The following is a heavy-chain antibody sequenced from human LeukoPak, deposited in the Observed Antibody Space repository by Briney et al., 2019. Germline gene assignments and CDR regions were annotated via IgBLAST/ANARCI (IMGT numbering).Heavy chain of an antibody. J-gene: IGHJ3*02. CDR1: GYTFTSYY. D-gene: IGHD5-12*01. Sequence: GASVKVSCKASGYTFTSYYMHWVRQAPGQGLEWMGIINPSGGSTSYAQKFQGRVTMTRDTSASTVYMELSSLRSEDTAVYYCARPQGYGVANDAFDIWGQGTMVTVSS. CDR2: INPSGGST. V-gene: IGHV1-46*01. CDR3: ARPQGYGVANDAFDI.